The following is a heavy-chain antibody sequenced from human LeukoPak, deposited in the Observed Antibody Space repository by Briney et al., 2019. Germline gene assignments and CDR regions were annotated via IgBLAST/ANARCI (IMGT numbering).Heavy chain of an antibody. J-gene: IGHJ4*02. D-gene: IGHD6-19*01. CDR2: INHSGST. Sequence: SETLSLTCAVYGGSFSGYYWSWIRQPPGKGLEWIGEINHSGSTNYNQSLKSRVTISVDTSKNQFSLKLSSVTAADTAVYYCATTKGYSSGWYGGLDYWGQGTLVTVSS. CDR1: GGSFSGYY. CDR3: ATTKGYSSGWYGGLDY. V-gene: IGHV4-34*01.